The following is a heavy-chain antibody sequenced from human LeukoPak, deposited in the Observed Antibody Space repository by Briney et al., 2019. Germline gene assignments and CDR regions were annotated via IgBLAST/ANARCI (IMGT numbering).Heavy chain of an antibody. CDR1: GFTFSSYA. V-gene: IGHV3-30-3*01. D-gene: IGHD1/OR15-1a*01. Sequence: GGSLRLSCAASGFTFSSYAMHWVRQAPGKGLEWVAVISYDGSNKYYADSVKGRFTISGDNSKNTLYLQMNSLRAEDTAVYYCARARTAIEFVDWFDPWGQGTLVTVSS. CDR2: ISYDGSNK. J-gene: IGHJ5*02. CDR3: ARARTAIEFVDWFDP.